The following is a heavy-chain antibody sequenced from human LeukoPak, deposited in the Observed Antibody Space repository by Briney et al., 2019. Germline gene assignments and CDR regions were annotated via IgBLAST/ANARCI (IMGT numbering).Heavy chain of an antibody. J-gene: IGHJ4*02. D-gene: IGHD5-24*01. Sequence: PGGSLRLSCAASGFTFSSYGMHWVRQAPGKGLEWVAVISYDGSNKYYADSVKGRFTISRDNSKNTLYLQMNSLRAEDTAVYYCAKFGRDVYTFFDYWGQGTLVTVSS. V-gene: IGHV3-30*18. CDR2: ISYDGSNK. CDR1: GFTFSSYG. CDR3: AKFGRDVYTFFDY.